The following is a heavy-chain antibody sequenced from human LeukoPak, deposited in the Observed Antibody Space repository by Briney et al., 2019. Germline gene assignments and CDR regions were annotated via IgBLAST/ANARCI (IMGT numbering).Heavy chain of an antibody. CDR2: IWYDGSNK. Sequence: GGSLRLSCAASGFTFGSYWMHWVRQAPGKGLVWVAVIWYDGSNKYYADSVKGRFTISRDNSKNTLYLQTNSLRAEDTAEYYCARDFNTVTTRLFDYWGQGTLVTASS. V-gene: IGHV3-33*08. D-gene: IGHD4-17*01. CDR1: GFTFGSYW. CDR3: ARDFNTVTTRLFDY. J-gene: IGHJ4*02.